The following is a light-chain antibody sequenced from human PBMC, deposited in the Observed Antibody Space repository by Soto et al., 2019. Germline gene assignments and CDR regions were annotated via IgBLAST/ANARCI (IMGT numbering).Light chain of an antibody. Sequence: EIVLTQSPATLSLSPEERATLSCRASQSVSSYLAWYQQKPGQAPRLLIYDASNRATGIPARFSGSGSGTDFTLTISSLEPEDIAVYYCQQRSNWPPRGTFGQGTRLEIK. V-gene: IGKV3-11*01. CDR3: QQRSNWPPRGT. CDR2: DAS. J-gene: IGKJ5*01. CDR1: QSVSSY.